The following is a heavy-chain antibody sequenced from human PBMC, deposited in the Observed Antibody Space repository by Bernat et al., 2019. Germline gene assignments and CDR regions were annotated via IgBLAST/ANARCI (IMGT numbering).Heavy chain of an antibody. CDR1: GGSFSGYY. D-gene: IGHD6-19*01. CDR2: INHSGST. J-gene: IGHJ4*02. V-gene: IGHV4-34*01. Sequence: QVQLQQWGAGLLKPSETLSLTCAVYGGSFSGYYWSWIRQPPRKGLEWIGEINHSGSTNYNPSLKSRVTISVDTSTNQFSLKLSSVTAADTAVYYCARSVAGVLDYWGQGTLVTVSS. CDR3: ARSVAGVLDY.